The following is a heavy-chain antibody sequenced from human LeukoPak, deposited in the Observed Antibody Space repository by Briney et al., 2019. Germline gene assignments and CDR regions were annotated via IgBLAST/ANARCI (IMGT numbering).Heavy chain of an antibody. CDR2: IIPVLGIP. Sequence: ASVKVSCKTSGGTLSSYAISWVRQAPGQRLEWMGRIIPVLGIPNYAQRFQGRVTIAADTSTGTAYMELNSLRSEDTAVYYCANIPRRYCSSTSCYHYFDYWGQGTLVTVSS. V-gene: IGHV1-69*04. J-gene: IGHJ4*02. D-gene: IGHD2-2*01. CDR1: GGTLSSYA. CDR3: ANIPRRYCSSTSCYHYFDY.